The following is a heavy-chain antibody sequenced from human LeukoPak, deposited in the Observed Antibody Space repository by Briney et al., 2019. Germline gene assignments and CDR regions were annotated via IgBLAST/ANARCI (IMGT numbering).Heavy chain of an antibody. J-gene: IGHJ4*02. V-gene: IGHV1-2*02. D-gene: IGHD6-6*01. CDR3: ARIPSSSSAHQDY. Sequence: GASVKVSCKASGYTFTGYYMHWVRQAPGQGLEWMGWIDPNSGGTNYAQKFQGRVTMTRDTSISTAYMELSRLRSDDTAVYYCARIPSSSSAHQDYWGQGTLVTVSS. CDR1: GYTFTGYY. CDR2: IDPNSGGT.